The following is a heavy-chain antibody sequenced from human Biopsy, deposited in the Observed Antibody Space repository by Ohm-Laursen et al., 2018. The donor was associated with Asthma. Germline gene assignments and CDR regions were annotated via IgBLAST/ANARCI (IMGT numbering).Heavy chain of an antibody. D-gene: IGHD5-24*01. CDR3: ARHPYNFGGFDY. CDR2: ISPFTGDT. CDR1: GYTFRSYG. Sequence: GASVKVSCKASGYTFRSYGVSWVRQAPGQGLEWMGRISPFTGDTHFGQKFQGRVTMTTDTSTDTAYMELRSLRSDDTAVYYCARHPYNFGGFDYWGQGSLVLVSS. V-gene: IGHV1-18*04. J-gene: IGHJ4*02.